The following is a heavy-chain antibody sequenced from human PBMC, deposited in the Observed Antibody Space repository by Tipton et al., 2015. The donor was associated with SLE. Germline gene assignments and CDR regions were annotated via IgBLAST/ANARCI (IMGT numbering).Heavy chain of an antibody. Sequence: TLSLTCTVSGGSISSDYWSWIRQPPGKGLEWIGYIYYSGSTNYNPSLKSRVTISADTSKNQFSLKLSSVTAADTAVYYCARAGITVRTGAFDIWGQGTMVTVSS. CDR3: ARAGITVRTGAFDI. D-gene: IGHD6-19*01. V-gene: IGHV4-59*08. CDR2: IYYSGST. J-gene: IGHJ3*02. CDR1: GGSISSDY.